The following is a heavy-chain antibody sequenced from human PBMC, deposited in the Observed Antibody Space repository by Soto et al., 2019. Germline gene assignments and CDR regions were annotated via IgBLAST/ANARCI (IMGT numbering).Heavy chain of an antibody. J-gene: IGHJ4*02. Sequence: QVQLVESGGGVVQPGRSLRLSCAASGFTFRSYGLHWVRQAPGKGLEWVAVISYDGSKTYYTDSVKGRFTISRDNFKNTLYLQMDSLRTEDTGVYYCAKGDLDTSMAMASDNWGQGTLVTVSS. CDR3: AKGDLDTSMAMASDN. CDR1: GFTFRSYG. D-gene: IGHD5-18*01. CDR2: ISYDGSKT. V-gene: IGHV3-30*18.